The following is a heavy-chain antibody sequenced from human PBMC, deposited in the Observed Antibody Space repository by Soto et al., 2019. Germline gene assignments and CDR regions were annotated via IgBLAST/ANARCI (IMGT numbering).Heavy chain of an antibody. V-gene: IGHV4-4*07. CDR3: AGEYTRTVAGPTPYYFED. CDR1: VDSSSSYY. CDR2: LYISGDS. J-gene: IGHJ4*02. D-gene: IGHD6-19*01. Sequence: SQTLPLTCSVSVDSSSSYYWSLIRQPAGKGLEWIGRLYISGDSNYNPSLKSRVTMSVETSKNQLSLKLGSVTAADTAGYYCAGEYTRTVAGPTPYYFEDWVQRALVTVSS.